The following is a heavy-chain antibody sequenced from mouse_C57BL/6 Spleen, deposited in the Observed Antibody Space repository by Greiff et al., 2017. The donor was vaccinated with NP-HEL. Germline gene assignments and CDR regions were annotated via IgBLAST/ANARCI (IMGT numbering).Heavy chain of an antibody. CDR1: GYTFTSYG. J-gene: IGHJ1*03. Sequence: VQLQQSGAELARPGASVKLSCKASGYTFTSYGISWVKQRTGQGLEWIGEIYPRSGNTYYNEKFKGKATLTADKSSSTAYMELRSLTSGDSAVYFCAREFYYGSSHWYFDVWGKGTTVTVSS. V-gene: IGHV1-81*01. D-gene: IGHD1-1*01. CDR3: AREFYYGSSHWYFDV. CDR2: IYPRSGNT.